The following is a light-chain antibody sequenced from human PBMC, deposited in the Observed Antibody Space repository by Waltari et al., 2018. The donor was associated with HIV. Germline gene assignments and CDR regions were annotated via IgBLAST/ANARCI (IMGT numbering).Light chain of an antibody. CDR1: QSIGSF. Sequence: DTQMTQSPSSLSASVGDRVTITCRAIQSIGSFLNWYHHRPGRGPKLLISAASSLQSEVPSRFSGSVSETDFTLIISNLQPEDLGAYYCLQTYSTPPTFGQGTKLEIK. J-gene: IGKJ2*01. V-gene: IGKV1-39*01. CDR3: LQTYSTPPT. CDR2: AAS.